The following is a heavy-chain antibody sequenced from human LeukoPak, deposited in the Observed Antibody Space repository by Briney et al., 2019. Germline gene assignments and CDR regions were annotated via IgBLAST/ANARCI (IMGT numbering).Heavy chain of an antibody. Sequence: SVKVSCKASGGTFSSYAISWVRQAPGQGLEWMGGIIPIFGTANYAQKFQDRITITADESTSTVYMELSSLRSEDTAVYYCARVRIAAAGTVPFDYWGQGTLVTVSS. CDR3: ARVRIAAAGTVPFDY. V-gene: IGHV1-69*13. J-gene: IGHJ4*02. CDR2: IIPIFGTA. D-gene: IGHD6-13*01. CDR1: GGTFSSYA.